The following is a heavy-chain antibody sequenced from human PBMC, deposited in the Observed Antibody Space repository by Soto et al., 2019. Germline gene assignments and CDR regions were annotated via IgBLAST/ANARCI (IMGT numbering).Heavy chain of an antibody. V-gene: IGHV3-23*01. D-gene: IGHD2-2*01. J-gene: IGHJ4*02. CDR2: ISGSGDST. Sequence: GGSLRLSCAASGFTFSNYAVSWVRQAPGKGLEWVSIISGSGDSTYYADSVKGRFTTSRDNSKNTLFLQMSSLRAEDTAVYYCASRRVPAAIHEASYFDYWGQGTLVTVSS. CDR3: ASRRVPAAIHEASYFDY. CDR1: GFTFSNYA.